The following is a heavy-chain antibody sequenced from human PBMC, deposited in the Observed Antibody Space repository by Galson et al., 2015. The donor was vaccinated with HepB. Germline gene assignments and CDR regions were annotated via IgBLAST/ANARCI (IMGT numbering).Heavy chain of an antibody. D-gene: IGHD1-26*01. J-gene: IGHJ3*02. V-gene: IGHV1-69*13. CDR3: ARGNTRYSGSYSVAFDI. CDR2: IIPIFGTA. CDR1: GGTFSSYA. Sequence: SVKVSCKASGGTFSSYAISWVRQAPGQGLEWMGGIIPIFGTANYAQKFQGRVTITADESTSAAYMELSSLRSEDTAVYYCARGNTRYSGSYSVAFDIWGQGTMDTVST.